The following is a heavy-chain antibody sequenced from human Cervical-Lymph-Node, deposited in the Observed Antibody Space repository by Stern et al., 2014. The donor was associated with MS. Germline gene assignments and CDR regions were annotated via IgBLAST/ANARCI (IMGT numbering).Heavy chain of an antibody. J-gene: IGHJ5*02. CDR1: GGKFSSSFA. V-gene: IGHV1-69*09. D-gene: IGHD4-17*01. CDR3: ARGIVTNRPASTLHNLFDP. CDR2: IIPIIGLG. Sequence: VQLVQSGAEVKKPGSSVNVSCQSSGGKFSSSFAVSWVRPAPGQGLEWVGRIIPIIGLGKYAQNFQTRLTITADRSTSTVYMELTNLTSEDTALYYCARGIVTNRPASTLHNLFDPWGQGTLITVSS.